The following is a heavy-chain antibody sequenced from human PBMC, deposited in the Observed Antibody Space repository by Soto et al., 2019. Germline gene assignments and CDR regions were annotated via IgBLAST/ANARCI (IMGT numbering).Heavy chain of an antibody. CDR2: VSHDGRNT. CDR3: AKGGRQWLVTSDFNY. D-gene: IGHD6-19*01. Sequence: PGGSLRLSCAASGFTFSDYAMHWVRQAPGKGLEWVAVVSHDGRNTHYAESVKGRFTISRDSSKNTVSLEITSLRADDTSVFYCAKGGRQWLVTSDFNYWGQGALVTVSS. V-gene: IGHV3-30*18. J-gene: IGHJ4*02. CDR1: GFTFSDYA.